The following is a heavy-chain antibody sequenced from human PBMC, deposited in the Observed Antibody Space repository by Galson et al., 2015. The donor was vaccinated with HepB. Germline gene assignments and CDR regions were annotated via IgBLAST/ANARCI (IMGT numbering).Heavy chain of an antibody. D-gene: IGHD6-13*01. CDR1: GYTFTSYG. J-gene: IGHJ4*02. CDR3: ARDLGIAAVIDY. V-gene: IGHV1-2*02. Sequence: SVKVSCKASGYTFTSYGISRVRQAPGQGLEWMGWINPNSGGTNYAQKFQGRVTMTRDTSISTAYMELSRLRSDDTAVYYCARDLGIAAVIDYWGQGTLVTVSS. CDR2: INPNSGGT.